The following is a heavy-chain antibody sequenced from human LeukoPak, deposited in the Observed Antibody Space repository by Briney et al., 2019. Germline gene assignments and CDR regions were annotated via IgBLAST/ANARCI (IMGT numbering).Heavy chain of an antibody. Sequence: GESLKISCKGSGYNFTSYWINWVRQMPGKGLEWMGRIDPSDSYTNYSPSFQGHVTLSADKSISTAYLQWSSLEASDTAMYYCATLPVVGATSYWGQGTLVTVSS. CDR2: IDPSDSYT. D-gene: IGHD1-26*01. CDR1: GYNFTSYW. CDR3: ATLPVVGATSY. J-gene: IGHJ4*02. V-gene: IGHV5-10-1*01.